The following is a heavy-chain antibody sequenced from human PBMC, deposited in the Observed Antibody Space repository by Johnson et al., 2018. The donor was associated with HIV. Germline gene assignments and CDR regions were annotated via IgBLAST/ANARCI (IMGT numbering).Heavy chain of an antibody. Sequence: QVQLVESGGGLVKPGGSLRLSCAASGFTFSSYGMHWVRQAPGKGLEWVAVIWYDGSNKYYADSVKGRFTISRDNSKNTLYLQMNSLRAEDTAVYYCAKDLNYGSGPVDIWGQGTMVTVSS. J-gene: IGHJ3*02. CDR2: IWYDGSNK. CDR1: GFTFSSYG. D-gene: IGHD3-10*01. CDR3: AKDLNYGSGPVDI. V-gene: IGHV3-33*06.